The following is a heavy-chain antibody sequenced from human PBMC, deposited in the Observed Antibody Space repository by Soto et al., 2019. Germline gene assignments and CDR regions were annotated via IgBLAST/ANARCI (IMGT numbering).Heavy chain of an antibody. J-gene: IGHJ5*02. CDR3: ARGAAFLNWFDP. CDR1: GFTFSSYS. D-gene: IGHD2-21*02. V-gene: IGHV3-48*01. Sequence: EVQLVESGGGLVQPGGSLRLSCAASGFTFSSYSMNWVRQAPGKGLEWVSYISSSSSTIYYADSVKGRFTISRDKAKNSLYLQMNSLSAEDKAVYYCARGAAFLNWFDPWGQGTLVTVSS. CDR2: ISSSSSTI.